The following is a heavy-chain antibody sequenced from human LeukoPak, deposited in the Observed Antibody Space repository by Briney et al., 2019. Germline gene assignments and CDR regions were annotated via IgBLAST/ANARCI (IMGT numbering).Heavy chain of an antibody. CDR1: GGSISGFF. CDR3: ARVYDYDTSVSDAFDI. CDR2: AYYTGGT. Sequence: PSQTLSLTCTVSGGSISGFFWSWIRQPPGKGLEWIGSAYYTGGTNYNSSLKSRVTISVVTSKNHFSLKVTSVTAADTAVYYCARVYDYDTSVSDAFDIWGRGTMVTVSS. J-gene: IGHJ3*02. D-gene: IGHD3-22*01. V-gene: IGHV4-59*01.